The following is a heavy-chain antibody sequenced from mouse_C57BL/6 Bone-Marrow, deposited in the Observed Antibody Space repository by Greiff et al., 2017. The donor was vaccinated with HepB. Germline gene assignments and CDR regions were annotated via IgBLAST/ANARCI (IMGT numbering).Heavy chain of an antibody. D-gene: IGHD1-1*01. Sequence: QVQLQQSGAELVRPGASVTLSCKASGYTFTDYEMHWVKQTPVHGLEWIGAIDPETGGTAYNQKFKGKAILTADKSSSTAYMELRSLTSDDSAVYYCTDYYGSSYVGYWGQGTTLTVSS. CDR3: TDYYGSSYVGY. V-gene: IGHV1-15*01. CDR2: IDPETGGT. J-gene: IGHJ2*01. CDR1: GYTFTDYE.